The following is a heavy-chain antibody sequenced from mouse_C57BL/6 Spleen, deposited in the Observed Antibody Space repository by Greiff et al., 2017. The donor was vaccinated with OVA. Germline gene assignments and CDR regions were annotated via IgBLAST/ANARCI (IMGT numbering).Heavy chain of an antibody. D-gene: IGHD1-1*01. V-gene: IGHV1-15*01. CDR3: TRGEYYGSLWYFDV. CDR1: GYTFTDYE. Sequence: VQLQQSGAELVRPGASVTLSCKASGYTFTDYEMHWVKQTPVHGLEWIGAIDPETGGTAYNQKFKGKAILTADKSSSTAYMELRSLTSEDSAVYYCTRGEYYGSLWYFDVWGTGTTVTVSS. CDR2: IDPETGGT. J-gene: IGHJ1*03.